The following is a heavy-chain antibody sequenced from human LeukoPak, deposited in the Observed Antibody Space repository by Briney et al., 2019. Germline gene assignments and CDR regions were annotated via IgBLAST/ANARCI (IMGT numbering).Heavy chain of an antibody. CDR3: ARDLAYCGGECYSGDALDI. CDR1: GFTFSSYA. CDR2: ISNDGSKK. V-gene: IGHV3-30*04. Sequence: PGGSLRLSCAASGFTFSSYAMHWVRQAPGKGLKWVAVISNDGSKKQYADSVKGRFTISRDNSKNTLYLQMNSLRAEDTDVYYCARDLAYCGGECYSGDALDIWGQGTMVTVSS. J-gene: IGHJ3*02. D-gene: IGHD2-21*01.